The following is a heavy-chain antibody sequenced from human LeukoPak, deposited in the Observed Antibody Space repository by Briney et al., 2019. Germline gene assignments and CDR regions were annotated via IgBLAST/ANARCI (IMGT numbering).Heavy chain of an antibody. D-gene: IGHD6-19*01. Sequence: GGSLRLSCAASGFTFSSYAMSWVRQAPGKGLEWVSAISASGGTTYYADSVKGRFTISRDNSKNTLYLQMNSLRAEDTAVYYCAKDRGSGWSYFDYWGQGTLVTVSS. V-gene: IGHV3-23*01. CDR1: GFTFSSYA. J-gene: IGHJ4*02. CDR3: AKDRGSGWSYFDY. CDR2: ISASGGTT.